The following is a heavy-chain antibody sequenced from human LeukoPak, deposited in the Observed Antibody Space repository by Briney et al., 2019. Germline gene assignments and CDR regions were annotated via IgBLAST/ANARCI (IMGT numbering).Heavy chain of an antibody. J-gene: IGHJ4*02. CDR1: GYSFTSQD. Sequence: GASVKVSCKTSGYSFTSQDMHWVRQAPGQSLEWMGCINPGNGDTKYSQDLQGRVTITRDTSATIAYMELSSLRSDDMAVYYCTLYNYWGQGTLVTVSS. V-gene: IGHV1-3*03. D-gene: IGHD2-2*02. CDR3: TLYNY. CDR2: INPGNGDT.